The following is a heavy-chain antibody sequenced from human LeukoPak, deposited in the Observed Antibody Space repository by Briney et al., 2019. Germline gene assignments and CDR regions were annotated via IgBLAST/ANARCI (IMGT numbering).Heavy chain of an antibody. J-gene: IGHJ3*02. CDR3: ARAGYDTATGYCGAFDI. CDR2: IYHSGST. Sequence: SETLSLTCTVSSGSLSSYYWSWIRQPPGKGLEWIGYIYHSGSTYYNPSLKSRVTISVDRSKNQFSLKLNSVTAADTVVYYCARAGYDTATGYCGAFDIWGQGTMVTVSS. CDR1: SGSLSSYY. V-gene: IGHV4-59*12. D-gene: IGHD3-9*01.